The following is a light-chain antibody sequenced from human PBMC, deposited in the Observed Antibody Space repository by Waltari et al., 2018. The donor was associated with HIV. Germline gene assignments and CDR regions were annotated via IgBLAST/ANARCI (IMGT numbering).Light chain of an antibody. CDR2: RNH. J-gene: IGLJ2*01. Sequence: QSVLTQPPSASGTLGQGVTISCFGSSPNTGTNTVNWYQHLPGAAPKLIIFRNHQRPSGVPDRFSGSQSGTSAFLTITGLLPGDEATYYCAAWDASLHVVFGGGTQLTVL. CDR3: AAWDASLHVV. V-gene: IGLV1-44*01. CDR1: SPNTGTNT.